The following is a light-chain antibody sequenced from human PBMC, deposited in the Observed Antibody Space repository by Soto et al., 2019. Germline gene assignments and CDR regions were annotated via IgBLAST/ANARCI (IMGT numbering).Light chain of an antibody. J-gene: IGKJ4*01. Sequence: EIVLTQSPVTLSLSPGDTATLSCRASQSVVRYVAWYQQKPGQAPRLLIYDATIRASGIPARFSGSGSGTDFSLTISSLEPEDVAVYYCQQRYHWPPLTFGGGTKVEVQ. CDR2: DAT. CDR1: QSVVRY. CDR3: QQRYHWPPLT. V-gene: IGKV3-11*01.